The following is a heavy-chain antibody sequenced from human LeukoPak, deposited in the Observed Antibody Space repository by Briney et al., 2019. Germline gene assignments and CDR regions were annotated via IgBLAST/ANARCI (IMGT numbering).Heavy chain of an antibody. CDR2: VYNSGST. J-gene: IGHJ5*02. CDR3: ARFARGWFDP. V-gene: IGHV4-59*01. CDR1: GGSISSYY. Sequence: PSETLSLTCTVSGGSISSYYWSWIRQPPGKGLEWIGYVYNSGSTNYNPSLKSRVTISVDTSKNQFSLKLSSVTAADTAVYYCARFARGWFDPWGQGTLVTVCS.